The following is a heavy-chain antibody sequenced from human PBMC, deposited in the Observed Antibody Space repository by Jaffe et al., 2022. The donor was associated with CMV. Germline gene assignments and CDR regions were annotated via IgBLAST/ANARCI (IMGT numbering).Heavy chain of an antibody. CDR3: ARHYIAWDGPEYSGYDGDAFDI. CDR1: GGSISSSSYY. Sequence: QLQLQESGPGLVKPSETLSLTCTVSGGSISSSSYYWGWIRQPPGKGLEWIGSIYYSGSTYYNPSLKSRVTISVDTSKNQFSLKLSSVTAADTAVYYCARHYIAWDGPEYSGYDGDAFDIWGQGTMVTVSS. V-gene: IGHV4-39*01. CDR2: IYYSGST. J-gene: IGHJ3*02. D-gene: IGHD5-12*01.